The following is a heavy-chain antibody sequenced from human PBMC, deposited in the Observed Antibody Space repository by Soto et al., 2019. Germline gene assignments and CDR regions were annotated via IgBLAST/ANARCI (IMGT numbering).Heavy chain of an antibody. V-gene: IGHV5-51*01. CDR1: GYSSSRYW. CDR3: ARRRGSGSDYYYNYGMGV. CDR2: IYPGDSDI. J-gene: IGHJ6*02. D-gene: IGHD1-26*01. Sequence: PGESLKISCKGSGYSSSRYWIGWVRQMPGKGLEWMGIIYPGDSDIRYSPSFQGQVTISADTSISTAYLQWSSLKASDTAIYYCARRRGSGSDYYYNYGMGVWGQGTTVTVSS.